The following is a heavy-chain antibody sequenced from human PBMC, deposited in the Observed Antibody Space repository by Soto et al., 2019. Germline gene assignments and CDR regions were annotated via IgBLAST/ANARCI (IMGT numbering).Heavy chain of an antibody. D-gene: IGHD4-17*01. J-gene: IGHJ6*02. CDR3: ARAHYGDYGYGMDV. CDR2: IYYSGST. CDR1: GGSISSSSYY. V-gene: IGHV4-61*05. Sequence: SETLSLTCTVSGGSISSSSYYWILIRQPPGKGLEWIGYIYYSGSTNYNPSLKSRVTISVDRSKNQFSLKLSSVTAADTAVYYCARAHYGDYGYGMDVWGQGTTVTVSS.